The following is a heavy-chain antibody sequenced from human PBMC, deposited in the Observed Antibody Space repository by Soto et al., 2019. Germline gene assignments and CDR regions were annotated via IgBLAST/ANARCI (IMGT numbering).Heavy chain of an antibody. Sequence: ASVKVSCKASGYTFSSYAMHWVRQAPGQRLDWMGWINAGYGNTKSSQKFQDRVTISRDTSASTAYMELTSLRSEDTAVYYCARDTGDGTFDFWGQGTLVTVSS. J-gene: IGHJ4*02. CDR2: INAGYGNT. D-gene: IGHD7-27*01. CDR1: GYTFSSYA. V-gene: IGHV1-3*01. CDR3: ARDTGDGTFDF.